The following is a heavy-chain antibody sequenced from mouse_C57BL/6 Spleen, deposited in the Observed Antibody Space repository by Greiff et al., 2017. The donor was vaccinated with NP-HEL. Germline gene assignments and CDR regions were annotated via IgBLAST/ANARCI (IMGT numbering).Heavy chain of an antibody. CDR1: GYTFTSYW. CDR2: IDPSDSET. V-gene: IGHV1-52*01. Sequence: QVQLQQPGAELVRPGSSVKLSCKASGYTFTSYWMHWVKQRPIQGLEWIGNIDPSDSETHYNQKFKDKATLTVDKSSSTAYMQLSSRTSEDSAVYYCARPPYYGNSEGYFDVWGTGATGTVSS. J-gene: IGHJ1*03. CDR3: ARPPYYGNSEGYFDV. D-gene: IGHD1-1*01.